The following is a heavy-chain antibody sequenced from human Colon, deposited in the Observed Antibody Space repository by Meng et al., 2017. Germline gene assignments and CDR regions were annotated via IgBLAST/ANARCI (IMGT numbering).Heavy chain of an antibody. CDR3: ARGVDWAKSGNF. CDR2: IHPSGST. J-gene: IGHJ4*02. V-gene: IGHV4-34*01. CDR1: GGSFSDYY. D-gene: IGHD3-9*01. Sequence: HVQLLQLGAGLLKPSETLSLTCAVYGGSFSDYYLTWIRQPPGKGLEWVGEIHPSGSTYYSPSLQSRVTITLDTSKNQFSLTLSSMTAADTAVYYCARGVDWAKSGNFWGQGTLVTVSS.